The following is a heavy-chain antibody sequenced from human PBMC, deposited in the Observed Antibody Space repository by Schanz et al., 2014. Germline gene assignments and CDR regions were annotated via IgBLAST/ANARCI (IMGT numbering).Heavy chain of an antibody. Sequence: QVQLVQSGAEVKKPGSSMKVSCKASGGTFSSYTISWIRQAPGQGLEWMGRIIPVLAIADYAQKFQGRVTITADRSTSTAYMELSSLRSEDTAVYYCARGYGDSATDFWGQGTLVTVSS. V-gene: IGHV1-69*02. CDR1: GGTFSSYT. J-gene: IGHJ4*02. D-gene: IGHD4-17*01. CDR2: IIPVLAIA. CDR3: ARGYGDSATDF.